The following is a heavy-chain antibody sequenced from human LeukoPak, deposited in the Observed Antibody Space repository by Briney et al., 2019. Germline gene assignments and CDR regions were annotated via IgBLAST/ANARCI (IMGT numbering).Heavy chain of an antibody. CDR2: IISSSSYI. J-gene: IGHJ6*02. CDR3: ARVKIAASSGWPYGMDV. Sequence: GGPLRLSCAASGFTFSSYSMNWVGQAPGKGLEWVSSIISSSSYIYYADSVKGRFTISRDNAKNSLYLQMNSLRAEDTAVYYCARVKIAASSGWPYGMDVWGQGTTVTVSS. D-gene: IGHD6-19*01. CDR1: GFTFSSYS. V-gene: IGHV3-21*01.